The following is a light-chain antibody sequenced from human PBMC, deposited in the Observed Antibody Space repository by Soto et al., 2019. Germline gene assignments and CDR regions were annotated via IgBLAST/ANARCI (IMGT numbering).Light chain of an antibody. CDR3: CSYATIDTFV. V-gene: IGLV2-23*02. CDR2: EDN. CDR1: SSDVGTYNL. Sequence: QSVLTQPASVSGSPGQSITISCTGTSSDVGTYNLVSWYQQHPGKAPKLLISEDNKRPSGISNRFSGSKSGNTASLSISGLQAEDEADYYCCSYATIDTFVSGTGTKVTVL. J-gene: IGLJ1*01.